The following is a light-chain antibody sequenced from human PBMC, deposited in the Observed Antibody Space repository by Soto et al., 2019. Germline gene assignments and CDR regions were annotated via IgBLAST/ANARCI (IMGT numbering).Light chain of an antibody. Sequence: EIVMTQSPATLSVPPGESATLSCRASQSVSSNLAWYQQKPGQAPRLLIYGASSRATGIPDRFSGSGSGTDSTLTISSLEPEDFAFYYCQQRNSWPLTFGGGTKVDIK. J-gene: IGKJ4*01. CDR1: QSVSSN. V-gene: IGKV3D-15*01. CDR3: QQRNSWPLT. CDR2: GAS.